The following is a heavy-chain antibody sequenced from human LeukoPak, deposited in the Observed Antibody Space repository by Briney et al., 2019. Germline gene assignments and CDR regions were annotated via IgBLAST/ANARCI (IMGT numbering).Heavy chain of an antibody. CDR1: VGSIGTHY. Sequence: SETLSLTCTVSVGSIGTHYCSWIRQPPGKGLEWIGYISNSGTTNYNPSLKSRLDMSVDTSKNQFSLKLSSVTAADTAVYYCARHLGLARGSNWLDPWGQGTLVIVSS. J-gene: IGHJ5*02. D-gene: IGHD3-16*01. CDR2: ISNSGTT. V-gene: IGHV4-59*08. CDR3: ARHLGLARGSNWLDP.